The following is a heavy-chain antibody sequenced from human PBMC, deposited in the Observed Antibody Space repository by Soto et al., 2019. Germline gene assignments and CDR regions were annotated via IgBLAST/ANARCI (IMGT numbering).Heavy chain of an antibody. J-gene: IGHJ6*02. Sequence: PGASVKVSCKASGGTFSSYAISWVRQAPGQGLEWMGGIIPIFGTANYAQKFQGRVTITADESTSTAYMELSSLRSEDTAVYYCARAFVTANPTYYYGMDVWGQGTTVTVSS. CDR2: IIPIFGTA. V-gene: IGHV1-69*13. CDR1: GGTFSSYA. D-gene: IGHD2-21*02. CDR3: ARAFVTANPTYYYGMDV.